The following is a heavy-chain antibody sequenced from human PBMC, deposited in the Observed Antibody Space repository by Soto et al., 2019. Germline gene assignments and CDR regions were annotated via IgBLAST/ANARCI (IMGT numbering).Heavy chain of an antibody. CDR1: GGSVSSGSYY. CDR2: IYYSGST. V-gene: IGHV4-61*01. Sequence: SETLSLTCTVSGGSVSSGSYYWSWIRQPPGKGLEWIGYIYYSGSTNYNPSLKSRVTISVDTSKNQFSLKLSSVTAADTAVYYCARDTREYDFWSGYYQAAFGYWGQGTLVTVSS. D-gene: IGHD3-3*01. CDR3: ARDTREYDFWSGYYQAAFGY. J-gene: IGHJ4*02.